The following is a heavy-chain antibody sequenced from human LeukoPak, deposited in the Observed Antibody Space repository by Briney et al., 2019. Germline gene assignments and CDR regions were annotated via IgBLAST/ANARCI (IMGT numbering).Heavy chain of an antibody. CDR3: AREKQLPNWSDP. CDR2: IYSGGST. Sequence: GGSLRLSCAASGFTVSSNYMSWVRQAPGKGLEWVSVIYSGGSTYYADSVKGRFTISRDNSKNTLYLQMNSLRAEDTAVYYCAREKQLPNWSDPWGQGTLVTVSS. CDR1: GFTVSSNY. D-gene: IGHD6-13*01. V-gene: IGHV3-66*01. J-gene: IGHJ5*02.